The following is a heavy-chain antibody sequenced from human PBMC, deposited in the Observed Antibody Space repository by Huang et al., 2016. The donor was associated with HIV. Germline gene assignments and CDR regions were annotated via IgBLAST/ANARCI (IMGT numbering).Heavy chain of an antibody. CDR2: INRYNGKT. J-gene: IGHJ1*01. V-gene: IGHV1-18*01. CDR1: GYTFTNYA. Sequence: QVQLVQSGAEVKKPGASVKVSCKASGYTFTNYAINWVRQAPGQSLEWMGWINRYNGKTNYAQKGQGRVTTTKDTATSTAYMELRSLISDDTAVYYCARERYYYDRSGYYTPVEYFHHWGQGTLVTVSS. CDR3: ARERYYYDRSGYYTPVEYFHH. D-gene: IGHD3-22*01.